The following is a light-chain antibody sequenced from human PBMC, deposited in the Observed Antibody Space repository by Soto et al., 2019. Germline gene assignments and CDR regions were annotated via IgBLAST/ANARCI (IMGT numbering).Light chain of an antibody. Sequence: EIVLTQSPATLSLSPGERATLSCRASQSVSSYLAWYQQKPGQAPRLLIYDASNRATGIPARFSGSRSGTDVTPTISSLEPEDFAVYYYEQRNNWPLTFGGGTKVEIK. V-gene: IGKV3-11*01. CDR3: EQRNNWPLT. CDR1: QSVSSY. J-gene: IGKJ4*01. CDR2: DAS.